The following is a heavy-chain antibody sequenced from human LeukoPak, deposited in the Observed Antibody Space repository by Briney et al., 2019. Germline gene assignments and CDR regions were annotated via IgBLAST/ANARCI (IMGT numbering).Heavy chain of an antibody. J-gene: IGHJ4*02. V-gene: IGHV4-39*01. CDR2: IYYSGTT. CDR1: GDSISSSSYY. D-gene: IGHD2-8*02. CDR3: VRHRRYTTGSEEFDF. Sequence: PSETLSLTCTVSGDSISSSSYYGGWIRQPPGKGLEWIGSIYYSGTTYYNPSLKSRVTISVDASMNHFFLNLISVTAADTAVYYCVRHRRYTTGSEEFDFWGQGTLVTVSS.